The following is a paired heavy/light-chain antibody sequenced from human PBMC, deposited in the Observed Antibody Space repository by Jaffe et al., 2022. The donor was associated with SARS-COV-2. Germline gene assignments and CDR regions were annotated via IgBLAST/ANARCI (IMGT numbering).Heavy chain of an antibody. J-gene: IGHJ4*02. CDR1: GFTFSTAW. V-gene: IGHV3-15*01. D-gene: IGHD3-10*01. Sequence: EVQLVESGGGLVKPGGSLRLSCTASGFTFSTAWMSWVRQAPGKGLEWVGRIKSKGSGGTADYAAPVIGRFTISRDDSKNTLYLQMNGLRIEDTAVYYCTAVLYGSGSYPLGHWGQGTLVTVSS. CDR3: TAVLYGSGSYPLGH. CDR2: IKSKGSGGTA.
Light chain of an antibody. CDR3: QQSYSTPRT. CDR2: AAS. Sequence: DIQMTQSPSSLSASVGDRVTITCRASQSISSYLNWYQQKPGKAPKLLIYAASSLHSGVPSRFSGSGSGTDFTLTISSLQPEDFATYYCQQSYSTPRTFGQGTNLEIK. CDR1: QSISSY. J-gene: IGKJ2*01. V-gene: IGKV1-39*01.